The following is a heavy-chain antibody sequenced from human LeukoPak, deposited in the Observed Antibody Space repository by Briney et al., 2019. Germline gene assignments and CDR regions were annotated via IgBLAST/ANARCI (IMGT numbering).Heavy chain of an antibody. CDR3: AKKSRGWSHYYYYYYMDV. Sequence: GGSLRPSCAASGFTFSSYGMHWVRQAPGKGLEWVAVISYDGSNKYYADSVKGRFTISRDNSKNTLYLQMNSLRAEDTAVYYCAKKSRGWSHYYYYYYMDVWGKGATVTVSS. V-gene: IGHV3-30*18. J-gene: IGHJ6*03. CDR1: GFTFSSYG. D-gene: IGHD6-19*01. CDR2: ISYDGSNK.